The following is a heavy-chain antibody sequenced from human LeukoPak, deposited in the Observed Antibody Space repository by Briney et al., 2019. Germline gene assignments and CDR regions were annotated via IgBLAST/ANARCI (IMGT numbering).Heavy chain of an antibody. V-gene: IGHV4-31*03. CDR3: AGDHRSSSGWFSNFDC. CDR2: IYYSGST. CDR1: GGSISSGGYY. D-gene: IGHD6-19*01. J-gene: IGHJ4*02. Sequence: SQTLSLTCTVSGGSISSGGYYWSWIRQHPGKGLEWIGYIYYSGSTYYNPSLKSRVTISVDTSKNQFSLQLNSVTPDDTAVYYCAGDHRSSSGWFSNFDCWGQGTLVTVSS.